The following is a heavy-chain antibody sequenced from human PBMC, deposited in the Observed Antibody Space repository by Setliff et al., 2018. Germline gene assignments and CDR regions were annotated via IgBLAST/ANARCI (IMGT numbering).Heavy chain of an antibody. CDR3: VRHPYYDSSGYYSNLDN. V-gene: IGHV5-51*01. Sequence: PAESQKISCQGSGYTFTNYWIGWVRQMPGKGLEWMGILKPGDSGIRYSPTFQGQVTLSAGTSIATSYLHWTSLKASETTMYYCVRHPYYDSSGYYSNLDNWGQGARVTSPQ. D-gene: IGHD3-22*01. CDR2: LKPGDSGI. CDR1: GYTFTNYW. J-gene: IGHJ4*02.